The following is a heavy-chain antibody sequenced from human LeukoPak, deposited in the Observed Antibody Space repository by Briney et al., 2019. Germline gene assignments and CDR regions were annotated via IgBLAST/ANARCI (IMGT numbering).Heavy chain of an antibody. D-gene: IGHD3-10*01. Sequence: GGSLRLSCAASGFTFSDYYMSWIRQAPGKGLEWVSYISSSGSTIYYADSVKGRFTISRDNSKNTLYLQMNSLRAEDTAVYYCAELLWFGELGYWGQGTLVTVSS. CDR1: GFTFSDYY. J-gene: IGHJ4*02. CDR2: ISSSGSTI. V-gene: IGHV3-11*04. CDR3: AELLWFGELGY.